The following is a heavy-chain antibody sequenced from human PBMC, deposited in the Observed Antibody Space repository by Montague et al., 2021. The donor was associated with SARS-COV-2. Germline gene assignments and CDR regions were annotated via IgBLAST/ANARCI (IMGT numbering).Heavy chain of an antibody. CDR3: ARFETSKFYSSGVDV. Sequence: SLRLSCAASGFTFSSFSMNWVRQAPGKRLEWVPSISSESTYILYAESVRGRFTVSRDNAQNLLFLQMNSLRAEDTALYYCARFETSKFYSSGVDVWGQGTTVAVSS. J-gene: IGHJ6*02. D-gene: IGHD2-15*01. V-gene: IGHV3-21*01. CDR1: GFTFSSFS. CDR2: ISSESTYI.